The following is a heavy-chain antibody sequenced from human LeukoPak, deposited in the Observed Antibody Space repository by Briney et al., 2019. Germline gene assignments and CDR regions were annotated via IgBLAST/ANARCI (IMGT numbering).Heavy chain of an antibody. CDR3: ARVNPELTKILVDY. Sequence: TPSETLSLTCAVYGGSFSGYYWSWIRQPPGKGLEWSGEINHSGSTNYNPSLKSRVTISVDTSKNQFSLKLSSVTAADTAVYYCARVNPELTKILVDYWGQGTLVTVSS. CDR1: GGSFSGYY. V-gene: IGHV4-34*01. CDR2: INHSGST. J-gene: IGHJ4*02. D-gene: IGHD1-14*01.